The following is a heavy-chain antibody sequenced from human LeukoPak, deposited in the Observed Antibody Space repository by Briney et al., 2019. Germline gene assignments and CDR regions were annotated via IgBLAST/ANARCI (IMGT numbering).Heavy chain of an antibody. CDR2: IRYDGSNK. J-gene: IGHJ4*02. Sequence: GGSLRLSCAASGFTFSSYGMHWVRQAPGKGLEWVAFIRYDGSNKYYADSVKGRFTISRDNSKNTLYLQMNSLRAEDTAVYYCARELAVALKKAFDYWGQGTLVTVSS. CDR1: GFTFSSYG. CDR3: ARELAVALKKAFDY. V-gene: IGHV3-30*02. D-gene: IGHD6-19*01.